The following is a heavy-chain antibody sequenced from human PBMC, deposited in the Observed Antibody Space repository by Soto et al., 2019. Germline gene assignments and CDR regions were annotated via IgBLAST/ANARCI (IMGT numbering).Heavy chain of an antibody. J-gene: IGHJ4*02. CDR2: ISDSGGST. CDR3: SKQKTPNNGEGVMVRGVFFDY. CDR1: GFTFSSYA. D-gene: IGHD3-10*01. Sequence: EVKLLESGGGLVQPGGSLRLSCAASGFTFSSYAMSWVRQAPGKGLQWVSAISDSGGSTYYADSVKGRFTISRDNSKNTLFLQLNSLRAEDTAVYFCSKQKTPNNGEGVMVRGVFFDYWGQGNLVTVSS. V-gene: IGHV3-23*01.